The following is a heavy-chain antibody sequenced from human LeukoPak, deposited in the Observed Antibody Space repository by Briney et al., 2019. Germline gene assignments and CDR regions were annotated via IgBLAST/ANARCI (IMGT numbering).Heavy chain of an antibody. J-gene: IGHJ4*02. CDR2: ISYDGSNK. V-gene: IGHV3-30-3*01. CDR3: ARAKVVVTAGGLDY. CDR1: GFTFSSYA. Sequence: PGGSLRLSCAASGFTFSSYAMHWVRQALGKGLEWVAVISYDGSNKYYADSVKGRFTISRDNSKNTLYLQMNSLRAEDTAVYYCARAKVVVTAGGLDYWGQGTLVTVSS. D-gene: IGHD2-21*02.